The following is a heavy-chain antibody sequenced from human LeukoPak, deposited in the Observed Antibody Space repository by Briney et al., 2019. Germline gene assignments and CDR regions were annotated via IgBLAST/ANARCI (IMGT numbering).Heavy chain of an antibody. CDR3: ASPPLGYCSSTSCPMGY. J-gene: IGHJ4*02. CDR2: INPNSGGT. Sequence: GASVKVSCKASGYTFTGYYMHWVRQAPGQGLEWMGWINPNSGGTNYAQKFQGRVTMTRDTSISTAYMELSRLRSDDTAVYYCASPPLGYCSSTSCPMGYWGQGTLVTVSS. CDR1: GYTFTGYY. D-gene: IGHD2-2*01. V-gene: IGHV1-2*02.